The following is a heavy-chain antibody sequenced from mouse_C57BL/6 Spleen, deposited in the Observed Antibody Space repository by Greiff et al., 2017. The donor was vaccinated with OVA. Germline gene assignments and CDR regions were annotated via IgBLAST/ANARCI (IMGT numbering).Heavy chain of an antibody. CDR3: ARPDYGSSSYYFDY. CDR2: ISSGGSYT. D-gene: IGHD1-1*01. Sequence: EVQLMESGGDLVKPGGSLKLSCAASGFTFSSYGMSWVRQTPDKRLEWVATISSGGSYTYYPDSVKGRFTISRDNAKNTLYRQMSSLKSEDTAMYYCARPDYGSSSYYFDYWGQGTTLTVSS. CDR1: GFTFSSYG. V-gene: IGHV5-6*01. J-gene: IGHJ2*01.